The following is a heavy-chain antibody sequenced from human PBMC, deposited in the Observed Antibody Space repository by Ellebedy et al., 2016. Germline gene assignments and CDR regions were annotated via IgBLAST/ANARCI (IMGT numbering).Heavy chain of an antibody. CDR2: IYYSGST. Sequence: SETLSLTCTVSGGSISSYYWSWIRQPPGKGLEWIGYIYYSGSTNYNPSLKSRVTISVDTSKNQFSLKLSSVTAADTAVYYCGRQDHVDHGDPNWFDPWGQGTLVTVSS. CDR3: GRQDHVDHGDPNWFDP. D-gene: IGHD4-17*01. V-gene: IGHV4-59*08. J-gene: IGHJ5*02. CDR1: GGSISSYY.